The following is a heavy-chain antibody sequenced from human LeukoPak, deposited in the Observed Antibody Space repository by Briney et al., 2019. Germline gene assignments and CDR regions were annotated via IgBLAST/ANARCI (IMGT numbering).Heavy chain of an antibody. Sequence: ASVKVSCKASGYTFTGYYMHWVRQAPGQGLEWMGRINPNGGGTNYAQKFQGRVTMTRDTSISTAYMELSRLRSDDTAVYYCAREGGGVSSSSYFDYWGQGTLVTVSS. CDR2: INPNGGGT. CDR1: GYTFTGYY. V-gene: IGHV1-2*06. D-gene: IGHD6-6*01. CDR3: AREGGGVSSSSYFDY. J-gene: IGHJ4*02.